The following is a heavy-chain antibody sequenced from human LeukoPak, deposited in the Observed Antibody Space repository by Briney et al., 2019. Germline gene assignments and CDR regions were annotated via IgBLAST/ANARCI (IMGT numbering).Heavy chain of an antibody. D-gene: IGHD2-15*01. J-gene: IGHJ6*04. CDR2: IIPIFGTA. Sequence: SVKVSCKASGGTFSSYAISWVRQAPGQGLKWMGGIIPIFGTANYAQKFQGRVTITADKSTSTAYMELSSLRSEDTAVYYCASYYCSGGSCYRDYYYGMDVWGKGTTVTVSS. CDR1: GGTFSSYA. V-gene: IGHV1-69*06. CDR3: ASYYCSGGSCYRDYYYGMDV.